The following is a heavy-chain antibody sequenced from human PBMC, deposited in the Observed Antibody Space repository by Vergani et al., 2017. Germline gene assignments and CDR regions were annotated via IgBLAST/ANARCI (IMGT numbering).Heavy chain of an antibody. CDR3: ARVVGGYYRPLGVFDI. D-gene: IGHD3-22*01. Sequence: QVQLQQWGAGLLKPSETLSLTCAVYGGSFSGYYGSWIRQPPGKGLEWIGEINHSGSTNYNPSLKSRVTISVDTSKNQFYLKLNSVTAADTAVYYGARVVGGYYRPLGVFDIWGQGTVVTVSS. V-gene: IGHV4-34*01. CDR2: INHSGST. J-gene: IGHJ3*02. CDR1: GGSFSGYY.